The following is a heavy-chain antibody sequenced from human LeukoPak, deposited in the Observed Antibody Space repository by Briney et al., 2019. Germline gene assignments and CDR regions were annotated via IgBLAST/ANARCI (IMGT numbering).Heavy chain of an antibody. CDR3: TRDAS. CDR1: GFTFSTYA. Sequence: GGSLRLSCAASGFTFSTYAMSWVRQAPGKGLEWVASIKPDGSETSYVDSVRGRFTISRDNPKSSLYLQMNSLTAGDTAVYHCTRDASWGQGTLVTVSS. CDR2: IKPDGSET. V-gene: IGHV3-7*01. J-gene: IGHJ5*02.